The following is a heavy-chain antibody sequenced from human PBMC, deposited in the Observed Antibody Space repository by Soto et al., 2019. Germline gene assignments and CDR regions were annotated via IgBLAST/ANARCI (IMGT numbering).Heavy chain of an antibody. D-gene: IGHD5-18*01. CDR2: INPSGGST. CDR1: GYTFTSYC. Sequence: ASVKVSCKASGYTFTSYCMHWVRQAPGQGLEWMGIINPSGGSTSYAQKFQGRVTMTRDTSTSTVYMELSSLRSEDTAVYYCANPTRGNNYGKDYYYGVDVWGQGTTVTVSS. J-gene: IGHJ6*02. CDR3: ANPTRGNNYGKDYYYGVDV. V-gene: IGHV1-46*01.